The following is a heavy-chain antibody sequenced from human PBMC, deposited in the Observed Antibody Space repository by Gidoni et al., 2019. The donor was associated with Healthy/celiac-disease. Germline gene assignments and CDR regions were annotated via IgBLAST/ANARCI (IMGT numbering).Heavy chain of an antibody. Sequence: GLEWLGRTYYRSKWYNDYAVSVKSRITINPDTSKNQFSLQLNSVTPEDTAVYYCARDRRDKTNGDKNYYYYYYMDVWGKGTTVTVSS. CDR2: TYYRSKWYN. J-gene: IGHJ6*03. V-gene: IGHV6-1*01. D-gene: IGHD4-17*01. CDR3: ARDRRDKTNGDKNYYYYYYMDV.